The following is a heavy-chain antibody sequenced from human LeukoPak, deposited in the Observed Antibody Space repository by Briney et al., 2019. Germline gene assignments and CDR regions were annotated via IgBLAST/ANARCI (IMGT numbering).Heavy chain of an antibody. CDR2: INPNSGGT. D-gene: IGHD3-9*01. Sequence: ASVKVSCKASGYTFTGYYMHWVRQAPGQGLEWMGWINPNSGGTNYAQKFQGRVTMTRDTSISTAYMGLSRQRSDDTAVYYWARGVLTGYHPHDAFEITGQGTMVTVSS. CDR3: ARGVLTGYHPHDAFEI. V-gene: IGHV1-2*02. CDR1: GYTFTGYY. J-gene: IGHJ3*02.